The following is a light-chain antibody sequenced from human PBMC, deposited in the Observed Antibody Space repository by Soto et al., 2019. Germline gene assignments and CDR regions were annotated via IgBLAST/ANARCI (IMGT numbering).Light chain of an antibody. V-gene: IGKV3-15*01. J-gene: IGKJ1*01. CDR2: AAS. CDR3: QQYNIWPLWT. CDR1: QSVSSSY. Sequence: EIVLTQSPCPLSWSPGERATLSCRASQSVSSSYLAWYQQKPGQPPRLVIYAASTRATDVPARFSGGGSETEFTPTISSLQSEDFAVYFCQQYNIWPLWTFGQGTKVDIK.